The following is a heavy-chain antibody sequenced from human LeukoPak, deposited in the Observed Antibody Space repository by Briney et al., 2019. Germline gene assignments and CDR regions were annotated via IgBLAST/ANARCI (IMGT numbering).Heavy chain of an antibody. Sequence: SETLSLTCTVSGGSISSGGYYWSWIRQHPGKGLEWIGYIYYSGSTYYNPSLKSRVTISVDTSKNQFSLKLSSVTAADTAVYYCAREAAYYYDSSGYYYDAFDIWGQGTMVTVFS. D-gene: IGHD3-22*01. CDR1: GGSISSGGYY. J-gene: IGHJ3*02. V-gene: IGHV4-31*03. CDR3: AREAAYYYDSSGYYYDAFDI. CDR2: IYYSGST.